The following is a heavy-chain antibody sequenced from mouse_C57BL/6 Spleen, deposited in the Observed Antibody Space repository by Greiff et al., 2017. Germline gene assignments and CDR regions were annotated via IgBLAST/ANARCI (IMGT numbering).Heavy chain of an antibody. J-gene: IGHJ1*03. D-gene: IGHD4-1*01. CDR2: IWSGGST. Sequence: VKLMESGPGLVQPSQSLSITCTVSGFSLTSYGVHWVRQSPGKGLEWLGVIWSGGSTDYNAAFISRLSISKDNSKSQVFFKMSSLQADDTAIYYCARRNWDWYFDVWGTGTTVTVSS. V-gene: IGHV2-2*01. CDR3: ARRNWDWYFDV. CDR1: GFSLTSYG.